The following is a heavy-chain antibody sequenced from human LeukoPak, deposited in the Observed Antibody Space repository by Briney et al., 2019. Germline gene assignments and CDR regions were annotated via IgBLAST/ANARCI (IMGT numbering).Heavy chain of an antibody. J-gene: IGHJ5*02. Sequence: SVKVSCKASGGTFSSYAISWVRQTPGQGLEWMGRIIPILGIANYAQKFQGRVTITADKSTSTAYMELSSLRSEDTAVYYCAGFRRGVVVISLQKNWFDPWGQGTLVTVSS. V-gene: IGHV1-69*04. CDR3: AGFRRGVVVISLQKNWFDP. CDR2: IIPILGIA. D-gene: IGHD3-22*01. CDR1: GGTFSSYA.